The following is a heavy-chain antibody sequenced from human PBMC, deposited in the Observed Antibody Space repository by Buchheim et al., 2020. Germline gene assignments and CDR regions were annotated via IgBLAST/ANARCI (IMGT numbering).Heavy chain of an antibody. J-gene: IGHJ6*02. CDR2: INHNGST. D-gene: IGHD6-25*01. Sequence: QVQLQQWGAGLLKPSETLSLTCAVSGGSFSGYYWSWIHQPPGKGLEWIGEINHNGSTNYNPSLKSRVTISVDTSKNQFSLKLSSVTAADTAVYYCARGPRLAAYYYYGMDVWGQGTT. V-gene: IGHV4-34*01. CDR3: ARGPRLAAYYYYGMDV. CDR1: GGSFSGYY.